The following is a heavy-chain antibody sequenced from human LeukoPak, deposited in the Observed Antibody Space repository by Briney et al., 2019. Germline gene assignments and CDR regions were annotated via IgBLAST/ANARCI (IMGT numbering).Heavy chain of an antibody. V-gene: IGHV3-23*01. D-gene: IGHD3-3*01. J-gene: IGHJ6*02. CDR3: ARGNTYYDFWSGYLTNYYYYGMDV. Sequence: GGSLRLSCAASGLTFSSYAMSWVRQAPGKGLEWVSAISGSGGSTYYADSVKGRFTISRDNSKNTLYLQMNSLRAEDTAVYYCARGNTYYDFWSGYLTNYYYYGMDVWGQGTTVTVSS. CDR2: ISGSGGST. CDR1: GLTFSSYA.